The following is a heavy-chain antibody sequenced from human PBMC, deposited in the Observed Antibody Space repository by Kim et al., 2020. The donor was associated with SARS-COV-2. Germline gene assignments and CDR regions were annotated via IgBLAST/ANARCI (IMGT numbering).Heavy chain of an antibody. CDR3: ARDLCGGRSCNWFDP. Sequence: SETLSLTCTVSGGSTSNYYWSWIRQPAGKGLEWIGRIYKNGDTNYNPSLKSRITMSADPAKRQLSLKLSSVTATDTAVYYCARDLCGGRSCNWFDPWGQG. CDR1: GGSTSNYY. J-gene: IGHJ5*02. V-gene: IGHV4-4*07. CDR2: IYKNGDT. D-gene: IGHD2-15*01.